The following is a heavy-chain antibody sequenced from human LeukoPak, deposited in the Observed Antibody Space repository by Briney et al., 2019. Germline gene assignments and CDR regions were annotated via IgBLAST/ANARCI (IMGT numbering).Heavy chain of an antibody. V-gene: IGHV4-4*07. CDR1: GGSISTNY. CDR2: IYTSVST. J-gene: IGHJ4*02. Sequence: SETLSLTCSVSGGSISTNYWTWIRQPAGKGLEWIGRIYTSVSTNYNPSLKSRVTMSLDTSKNEFSLRLSSVTAADTAVYYCAAYGSISRWGQGTLVTVSS. D-gene: IGHD2-21*01. CDR3: AAYGSISR.